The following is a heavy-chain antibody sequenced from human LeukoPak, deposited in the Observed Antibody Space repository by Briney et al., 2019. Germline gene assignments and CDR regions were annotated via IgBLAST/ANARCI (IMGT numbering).Heavy chain of an antibody. CDR3: AREEYYYDSSGDFFDY. V-gene: IGHV4-61*02. J-gene: IGHJ4*02. Sequence: SETLSLTCNVSGGSISSGSYYWSWIRQPAGKGLEWIGRIYTSGSTNYNPSLKSRVTISVDTSKNQFSLKLSSVTAADTAVYYCAREEYYYDSSGDFFDYWGQGTLVTVSS. CDR1: GGSISSGSYY. D-gene: IGHD3-22*01. CDR2: IYTSGST.